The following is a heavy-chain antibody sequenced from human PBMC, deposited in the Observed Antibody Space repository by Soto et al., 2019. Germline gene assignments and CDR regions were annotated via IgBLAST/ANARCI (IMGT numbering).Heavy chain of an antibody. CDR3: ARGRRGITMIVVVPYYFDY. CDR1: GGSFSGYY. CDR2: INHSGST. Sequence: QVQLQQWGAGLLKPSETLSLTCAVYGGSFSGYYWSWIRQPPGKGLEWIGEINHSGSTNYNPSLKSRVTISVDTSKNQFSLKLSSVTAADTAVYYCARGRRGITMIVVVPYYFDYWGQGTLVTVSS. D-gene: IGHD3-22*01. J-gene: IGHJ4*02. V-gene: IGHV4-34*01.